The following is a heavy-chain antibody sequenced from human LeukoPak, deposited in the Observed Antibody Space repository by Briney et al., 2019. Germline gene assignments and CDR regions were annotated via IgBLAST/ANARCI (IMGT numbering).Heavy chain of an antibody. V-gene: IGHV2-5*08. CDR3: AHRAFRTLFDY. CDR1: GGSISDYSW. Sequence: TLSLTCTVSGGSISDYSWSWIRQPPGKALEWLALIYWNDDKRYSPSLKSRLTITKDTSKNQVVLTMTNMDPVDTATYYCAHRAFRTLFDYWGQGTLVTVSS. J-gene: IGHJ4*02. CDR2: IYWNDDK.